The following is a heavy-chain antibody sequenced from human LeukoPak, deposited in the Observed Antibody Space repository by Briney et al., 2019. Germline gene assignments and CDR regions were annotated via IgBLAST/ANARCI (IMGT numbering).Heavy chain of an antibody. Sequence: VASVKVSCKASGYTFTGYYMHWVRQAPGQGLEWMGWINPDSGGTNSAQKFQGRVTMTRDTSISTAYMELSRLRSDDTAVYYCARWGSINYYDSSGYYGYWGQGTLVTVSS. CDR1: GYTFTGYY. V-gene: IGHV1-2*02. J-gene: IGHJ4*02. D-gene: IGHD3-22*01. CDR3: ARWGSINYYDSSGYYGY. CDR2: INPDSGGT.